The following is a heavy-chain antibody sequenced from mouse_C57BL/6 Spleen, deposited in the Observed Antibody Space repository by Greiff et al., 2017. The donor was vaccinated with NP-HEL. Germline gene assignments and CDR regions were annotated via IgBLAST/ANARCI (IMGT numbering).Heavy chain of an antibody. D-gene: IGHD2-4*01. CDR3: ARAAYDYDVHYFDY. CDR2: INPNNGGT. Sequence: EVQLQQSGPELVKPGASVKIPCKASGYTFTDYNMDWVKQSHGKSLEWIGDINPNNGGTIYNQKFKGKATLTVDKSSSTAYMELRSLTSEDTAVYYCARAAYDYDVHYFDYWGQSTTLTVSS. V-gene: IGHV1-18*01. J-gene: IGHJ2*01. CDR1: GYTFTDYN.